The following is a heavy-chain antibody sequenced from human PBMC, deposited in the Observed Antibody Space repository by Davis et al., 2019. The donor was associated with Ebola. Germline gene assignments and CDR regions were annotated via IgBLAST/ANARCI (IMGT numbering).Heavy chain of an antibody. CDR1: GFTFGSYV. CDR2: ISGRGDST. V-gene: IGHV3-23*01. D-gene: IGHD3-10*01. J-gene: IGHJ4*02. Sequence: GGSLRLSCAASGFTFGSYVMSWVRQAPGKGLEWLSSISGRGDSTYYADSVKGRFTISRDNSKNTLYLQMNSLRAEDTAVYYCASITMVRGVQWGQGTLVTVSS. CDR3: ASITMVRGVQ.